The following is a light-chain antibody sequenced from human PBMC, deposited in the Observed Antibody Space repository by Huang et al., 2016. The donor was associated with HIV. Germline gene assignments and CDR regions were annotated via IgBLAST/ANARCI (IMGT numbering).Light chain of an antibody. CDR3: QQSYGIPRT. V-gene: IGKV1-39*01. CDR1: QNINKY. Sequence: DIQMTQSPSSLSASVGDTVIITCRASQNINKYLNWYQQVPGRAPKLLIYGTSKLQRGVSLMRFSGRASGTEFTLTITSLQPEDAATYFCQQSYGIPRTFGLGT. CDR2: GTS. J-gene: IGKJ2*01.